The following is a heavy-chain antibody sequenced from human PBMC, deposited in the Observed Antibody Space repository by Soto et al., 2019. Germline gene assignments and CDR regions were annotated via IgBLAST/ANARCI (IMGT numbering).Heavy chain of an antibody. CDR3: ARDVDSGYESPNYYYYGMDV. V-gene: IGHV1-69*01. D-gene: IGHD5-12*01. CDR1: GGTFSTFP. J-gene: IGHJ6*02. CDR2: IIPIFATA. Sequence: QVQLVQSGTEVKKPGSSVKVSCKASGGTFSTFPISWVRRAPGQGLEWIGAIIPIFATANYAQTCQGRVTITADGATSTAYMELRSLRAEDTAVYYCARDVDSGYESPNYYYYGMDVWGQGTTVTVSS.